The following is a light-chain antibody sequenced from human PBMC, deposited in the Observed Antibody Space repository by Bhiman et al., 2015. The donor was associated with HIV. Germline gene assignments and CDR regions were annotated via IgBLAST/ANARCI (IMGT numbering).Light chain of an antibody. CDR1: SSDIGGYNY. Sequence: QSALTQPASVSGSPGQSITISCTGTSSDIGGYNYVSWYQQSPGAAPRLLIYENDRRLSGIPDRFSAFKSGTSATLVITGLQTGDEADYYCGSWDNSLNGGGVFGTGTQVIVL. V-gene: IGLV1-51*02. CDR2: END. J-gene: IGLJ1*01. CDR3: GSWDNSLNGGGV.